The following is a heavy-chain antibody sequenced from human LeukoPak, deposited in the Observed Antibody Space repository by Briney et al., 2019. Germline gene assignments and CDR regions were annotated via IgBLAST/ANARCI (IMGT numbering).Heavy chain of an antibody. Sequence: PSETLSLTCTVSGGSISSYYWSWIRQPPGKGLEWIGYIYYSGSTNYNPSLKSRVTISVDTSKNQFSLKLSSVTAADTAVYYCARRDTVTKELDYWGQGTLVTVSS. J-gene: IGHJ4*02. CDR3: ARRDTVTKELDY. CDR1: GGSISSYY. CDR2: IYYSGST. V-gene: IGHV4-59*01. D-gene: IGHD4-11*01.